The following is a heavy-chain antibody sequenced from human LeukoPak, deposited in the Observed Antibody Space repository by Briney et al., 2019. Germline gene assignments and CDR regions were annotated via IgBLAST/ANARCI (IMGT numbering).Heavy chain of an antibody. V-gene: IGHV4-59*01. CDR3: ARGGIWFGEYSFDY. CDR1: GGAISSYY. CDR2: IYYSGST. D-gene: IGHD3-10*01. Sequence: SGTLCLTCTVSGGAISSYYRSCVRQTPGEGVGWVGYIYYSGSTNYNPSLKSRVTISVDTSKNQFSLKLSSVTAADTAVYYCARGGIWFGEYSFDYWGQGTLVTVSS. J-gene: IGHJ4*02.